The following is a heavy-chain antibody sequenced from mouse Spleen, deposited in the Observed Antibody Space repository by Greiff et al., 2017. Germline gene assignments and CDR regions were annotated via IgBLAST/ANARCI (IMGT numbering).Heavy chain of an antibody. CDR3: VTLSTAWFAY. V-gene: IGHV10S3*01. CDR1: GFTFNTNA. CDR2: IRSKSNNYAT. D-gene: IGHD2-1*01. J-gene: IGHJ3*01. Sequence: TGGGLAQPKGSLKLSCAASGFTFNTNAMNWVRQAPGKGLEWVARIRSKSNNYATYYADSVKDRFTISRDDSQSMLYLQMNNLKTEDTAMYSSVTLSTAWFAYWGQGTLVTVSA.